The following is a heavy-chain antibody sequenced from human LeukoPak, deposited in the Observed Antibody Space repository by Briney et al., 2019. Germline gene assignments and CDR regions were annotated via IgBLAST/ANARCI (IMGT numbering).Heavy chain of an antibody. CDR1: GYSISSGYY. J-gene: IGHJ4*02. V-gene: IGHV4-61*01. CDR3: ARVTGYRIEDYFDY. D-gene: IGHD6-13*01. Sequence: SETLSLTCTVSGYSISSGYYWGWIRQPPGKGLEWIGYIYYSGSTNYNPSLKSRVTISVETSKNEFSLKLRSVTAADTAVYYCARVTGYRIEDYFDYWGQGTLVTVSS. CDR2: IYYSGST.